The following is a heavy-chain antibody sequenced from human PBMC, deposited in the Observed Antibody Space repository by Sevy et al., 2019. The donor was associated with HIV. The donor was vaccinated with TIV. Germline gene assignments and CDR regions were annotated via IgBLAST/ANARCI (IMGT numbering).Heavy chain of an antibody. Sequence: GESLKISCKGSGYSFTSYWIGWVRQMPGKGLEWMGIIYPGDSDTRYSPSFQGQVTISADKSISTAYLQWSSLKASDTAMYYCASMYYYDSSGYYSQWGAFDIWGHGTMVTVSS. CDR1: GYSFTSYW. D-gene: IGHD3-22*01. J-gene: IGHJ3*02. CDR3: ASMYYYDSSGYYSQWGAFDI. V-gene: IGHV5-51*01. CDR2: IYPGDSDT.